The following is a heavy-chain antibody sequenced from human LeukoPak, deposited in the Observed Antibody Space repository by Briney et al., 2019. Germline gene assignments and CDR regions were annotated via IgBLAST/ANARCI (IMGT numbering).Heavy chain of an antibody. D-gene: IGHD5-18*01. CDR3: AKDRRESSYGYAAAFDI. V-gene: IGHV3-53*01. Sequence: GGSLRLSCAASGFTVSSDYMSWVRQAPGKGLEWVSVIYSGGSTYYADSVKGGFTISRDNSKNTVYLQMNNLRGEDTAVYHCAKDRRESSYGYAAAFDIWGQGTKFTVSS. CDR2: IYSGGST. CDR1: GFTVSSDY. J-gene: IGHJ3*02.